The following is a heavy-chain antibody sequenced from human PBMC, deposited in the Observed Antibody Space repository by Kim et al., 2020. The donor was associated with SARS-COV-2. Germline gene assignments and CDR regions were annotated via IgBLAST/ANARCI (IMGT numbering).Heavy chain of an antibody. CDR3: AKASITMIVVAPDY. J-gene: IGHJ4*02. D-gene: IGHD3-22*01. Sequence: GGSLRLSCAASGFTFSSYAMSWVRHAPGKGLEWVSAISGSGGSTYYADSVKGRFTISRDNSKNTLYLQMNSLRAEDTAVYYCAKASITMIVVAPDYWGQGTLVTVSS. V-gene: IGHV3-23*01. CDR1: GFTFSSYA. CDR2: ISGSGGST.